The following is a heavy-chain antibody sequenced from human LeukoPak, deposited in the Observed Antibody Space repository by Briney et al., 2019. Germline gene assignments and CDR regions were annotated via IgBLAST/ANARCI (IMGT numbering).Heavy chain of an antibody. CDR2: IYHSGST. J-gene: IGHJ4*02. D-gene: IGHD6-19*01. V-gene: IGHV4-59*01. Sequence: SETLSLTCTVSGGSISSYYWSWLRQPPGKGLEWIGYIYHSGSTNYNPSLKSRVTISVDTSKNQFSLKLSSVTAADTAVYYCASLAVAGNFDYWGQGTLVTVSS. CDR1: GGSISSYY. CDR3: ASLAVAGNFDY.